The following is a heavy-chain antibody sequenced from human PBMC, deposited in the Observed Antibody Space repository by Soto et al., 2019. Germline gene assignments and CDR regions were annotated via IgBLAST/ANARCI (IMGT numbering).Heavy chain of an antibody. D-gene: IGHD6-13*01. Sequence: GGSLRLSCAASGFPLTTYALSWVRQAPGKRLEWVSAVSDDGGAHYASSVMGRFIVPRDLSKSTVYLEINGLTAEDTALYYCAKETAGIGIPLFDHWGQGIMVTVSS. CDR1: GFPLTTYA. CDR3: AKETAGIGIPLFDH. J-gene: IGHJ4*02. CDR2: VSDDGGA. V-gene: IGHV3-23*01.